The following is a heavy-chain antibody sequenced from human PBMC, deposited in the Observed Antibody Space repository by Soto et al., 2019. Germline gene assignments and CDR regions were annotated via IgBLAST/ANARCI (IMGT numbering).Heavy chain of an antibody. D-gene: IGHD6-13*01. CDR3: ARARVYATGPLDF. CDR1: GFTFTSYT. V-gene: IGHV3-21*06. J-gene: IGHJ4*02. CDR2: ISSSSDYI. Sequence: GGSLRLSCAASGFTFTSYTMNWVRQAPGKGLEWVSSISSSSDYIYYADSMKGRVTISRDSAKNSLFLDMNSLTGEDTAVYYCARARVYATGPLDFWGQGTLVTVST.